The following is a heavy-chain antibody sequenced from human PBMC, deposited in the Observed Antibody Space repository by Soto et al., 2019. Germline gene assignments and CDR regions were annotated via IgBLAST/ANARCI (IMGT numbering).Heavy chain of an antibody. Sequence: QLQLQEWGPGLVKPSETLSLTCTVSGGSISSSSYYWAWIRQPPGKGLEWIGSISSSGSTYYNPSLKSRVTISVVTSEIQFSLKLNSVTAADTAVYFCARQRESVTGTGYWGQGTLVTVSS. V-gene: IGHV4-39*01. J-gene: IGHJ4*02. CDR3: ARQRESVTGTGY. D-gene: IGHD1-1*01. CDR1: GGSISSSSYY. CDR2: ISSSGST.